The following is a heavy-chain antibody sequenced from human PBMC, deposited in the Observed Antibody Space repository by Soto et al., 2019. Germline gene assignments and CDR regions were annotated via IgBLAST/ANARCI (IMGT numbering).Heavy chain of an antibody. J-gene: IGHJ4*02. Sequence: EVQLLESGGGLVQPGGSLRLSCAASGFTFSSYAMSWVRQAPGKGLEWVSAISGSGGSTYYADSVKGRFTISRDNSKNTLYLQMNSLRAEDTAVYYCAKDPDDPYYDSSPVDYWGQGTLVTVSS. CDR1: GFTFSSYA. V-gene: IGHV3-23*01. D-gene: IGHD3-22*01. CDR2: ISGSGGST. CDR3: AKDPDDPYYDSSPVDY.